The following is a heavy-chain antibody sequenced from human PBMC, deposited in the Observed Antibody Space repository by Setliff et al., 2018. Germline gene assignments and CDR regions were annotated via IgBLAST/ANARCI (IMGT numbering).Heavy chain of an antibody. V-gene: IGHV4-34*01. CDR1: GGSFSGYQ. D-gene: IGHD2-21*01. J-gene: IGHJ2*01. CDR2: INHSGST. CDR3: ARAQVVFAISAPVWYFEV. Sequence: SETLSLTCAVYGGSFSGYQWSWIRQPPGKGLEWIGEINHSGSTNYNPSLKSRVSIPVEKSKNQFSLKLTSVTAADTAVYYCARAQVVFAISAPVWYFEVWGRGTQVTVSS.